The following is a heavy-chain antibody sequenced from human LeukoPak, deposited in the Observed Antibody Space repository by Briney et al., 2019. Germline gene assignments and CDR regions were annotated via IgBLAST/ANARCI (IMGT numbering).Heavy chain of an antibody. Sequence: PSETLSLTCTVSGGSISSYYWSWIRQPPGKGLEWIGYIYYSGSTNYNPSLKSRVTISVDTSKNQFSLKLSSVTAADTAVYYCARDRGRYYDFWSGYSDNWFDPWGQGTLVTVSS. CDR2: IYYSGST. D-gene: IGHD3-3*01. CDR1: GGSISSYY. CDR3: ARDRGRYYDFWSGYSDNWFDP. V-gene: IGHV4-59*01. J-gene: IGHJ5*02.